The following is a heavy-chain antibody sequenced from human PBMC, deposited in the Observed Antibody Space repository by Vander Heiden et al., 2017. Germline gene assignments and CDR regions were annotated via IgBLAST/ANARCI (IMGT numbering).Heavy chain of an antibody. V-gene: IGHV3-23*01. CDR3: AKAVGAAGTLTGFDY. Sequence: EVQLLESGGNLVQPGGSLRLSCAASGFTFSSHAMSWVRQAPGKGLEWVSAISGRGVTTYYADSGKGRFTISRDNSKNTLYMQMNRLRAEDTAVYYCAKAVGAAGTLTGFDYWGHGTLVTVYS. CDR1: GFTFSSHA. J-gene: IGHJ4*01. CDR2: ISGRGVTT. D-gene: IGHD6-19*01.